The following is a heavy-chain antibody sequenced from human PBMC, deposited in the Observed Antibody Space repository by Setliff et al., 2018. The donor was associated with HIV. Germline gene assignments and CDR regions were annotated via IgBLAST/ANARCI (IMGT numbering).Heavy chain of an antibody. CDR2: IFPGDSDT. V-gene: IGHV5-51*01. D-gene: IGHD3-10*01. Sequence: PGESLKISCQGSGYSFTRYWIGWVRQVPGKGLEWMGIIFPGDSDTRFSPSFQGQVSLSVDKSATTAYLHWSSLKASDTAIYYCARRSVSHGNGFDLWGQGTLVTVSS. CDR1: GYSFTRYW. CDR3: ARRSVSHGNGFDL. J-gene: IGHJ3*01.